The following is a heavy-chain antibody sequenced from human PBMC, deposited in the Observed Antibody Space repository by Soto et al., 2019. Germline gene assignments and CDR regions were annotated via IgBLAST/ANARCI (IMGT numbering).Heavy chain of an antibody. V-gene: IGHV1-46*03. CDR1: GYTFTSYY. CDR2: INPSGGST. J-gene: IGHJ4*02. Sequence: ASVKVCCKASGYTFTSYYMHWVRQAPGQGLEWMGIINPSGGSTSYAQKFQGRVTMTRDTSTSTVYMELSSLRSEDTAVYYCARGFDGGSGWYYYFDYWGQGTLVTVSS. D-gene: IGHD6-19*01. CDR3: ARGFDGGSGWYYYFDY.